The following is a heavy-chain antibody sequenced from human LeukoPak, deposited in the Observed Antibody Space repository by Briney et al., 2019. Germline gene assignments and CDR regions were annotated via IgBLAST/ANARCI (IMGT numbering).Heavy chain of an antibody. J-gene: IGHJ5*02. V-gene: IGHV4-31*03. CDR2: IFDSGYS. CDR3: AKTNTPDNWFDP. Sequence: SETLSLTCTVTGGSISSGTSSWSWIRQHPGKGLEWLGYIFDSGYSYYNPSLKSRLSMSVDTSKNRFSLTLSSVTAADTAIYYCAKTNTPDNWFDPWGQGTLVTVSS. CDR1: GGSISSGTSS.